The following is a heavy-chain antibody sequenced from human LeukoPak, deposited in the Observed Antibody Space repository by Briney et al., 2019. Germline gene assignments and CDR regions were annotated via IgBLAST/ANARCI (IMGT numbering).Heavy chain of an antibody. Sequence: SSETLSLTCTVPGGSISSYYWSWIRQPPGKGLEWIGYIYYSGSTNYNPSLKSRVTISVDTSKNQFSLKLSSVTAADTAVYYCAKLLPGIAGRNPQKYGMDVWGQGTTVTASS. D-gene: IGHD6-13*01. CDR2: IYYSGST. CDR3: AKLLPGIAGRNPQKYGMDV. J-gene: IGHJ6*02. CDR1: GGSISSYY. V-gene: IGHV4-59*08.